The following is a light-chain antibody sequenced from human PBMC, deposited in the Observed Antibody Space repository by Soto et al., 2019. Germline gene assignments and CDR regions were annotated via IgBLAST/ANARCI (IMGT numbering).Light chain of an antibody. Sequence: EIVMTQSPATLSVSPGERATLSCRASQSVTTNLAWYQQKPGQAPRLLIYGASTRATGIPARFSGSGSGTEFTLTISNLQSADFAVYYCQQYNIWPPLTFGGGTKVEIK. CDR3: QQYNIWPPLT. CDR1: QSVTTN. CDR2: GAS. J-gene: IGKJ4*01. V-gene: IGKV3-15*01.